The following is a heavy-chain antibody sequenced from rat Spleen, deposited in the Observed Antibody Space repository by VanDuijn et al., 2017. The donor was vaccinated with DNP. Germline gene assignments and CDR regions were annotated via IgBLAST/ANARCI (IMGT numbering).Heavy chain of an antibody. Sequence: QVQLKESGPGLVQPSQTLSLTCTVSGFSLTSYNVHWVRQPTGKGLEWMGVIWTGGTTAYNSALKSRLSISRDTSKSQVFLKMNSLQTEDTAIYYCTRESWGYVMDAWGQGASVTVSS. V-gene: IGHV2-30*01. J-gene: IGHJ4*01. CDR2: IWTGGTT. CDR3: TRESWGYVMDA. D-gene: IGHD1-7*01. CDR1: GFSLTSYN.